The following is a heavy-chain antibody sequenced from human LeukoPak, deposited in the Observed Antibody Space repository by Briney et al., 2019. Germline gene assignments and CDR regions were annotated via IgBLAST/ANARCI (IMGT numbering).Heavy chain of an antibody. J-gene: IGHJ4*02. V-gene: IGHV4-59*12. CDR2: IYYSGTT. CDR3: ARVGQGDLYFGESTGSGDYFDY. D-gene: IGHD3-10*01. Sequence: SETLSLTCTVSGGSISNYYWSWIRQPPGKGLEWIGYIYYSGTTHYNSFLKSRVTMSVDTSKNQSSLRLSSVTAADTAVYYCARVGQGDLYFGESTGSGDYFDYWGQGTLVTVSS. CDR1: GGSISNYY.